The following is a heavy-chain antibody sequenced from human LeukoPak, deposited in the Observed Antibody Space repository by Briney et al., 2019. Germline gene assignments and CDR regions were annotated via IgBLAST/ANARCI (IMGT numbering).Heavy chain of an antibody. CDR3: ARNRSGYSYDHAAFEI. CDR2: INHSGST. J-gene: IGHJ3*02. Sequence: SETLSLTCAVYGGSFSGYYWSWIRQPPGKGLEWIGEINHSGSTTYNPSLRSRVTISVDTSRNQFSLKLSSVTAADTAVYYCARNRSGYSYDHAAFEIWGQGTQVTVSS. D-gene: IGHD5-18*01. CDR1: GGSFSGYY. V-gene: IGHV4-34*01.